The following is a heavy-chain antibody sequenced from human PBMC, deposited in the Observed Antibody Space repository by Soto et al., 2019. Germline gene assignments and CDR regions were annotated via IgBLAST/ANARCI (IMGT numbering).Heavy chain of an antibody. CDR1: EFTFSNYA. D-gene: IGHD5-12*01. V-gene: IGHV3-30*03. CDR3: LSGNSPSST. J-gene: IGHJ5*02. Sequence: GGSLRLSCAASEFTFSNYAMHWVRQPPGKGLQWLAVISYDGNNKYYADSVEGRFTISRDNSKNTVYLQMNSLRVEDTAVYYCLSGNSPSSTWGQGTLVTVSS. CDR2: ISYDGNNK.